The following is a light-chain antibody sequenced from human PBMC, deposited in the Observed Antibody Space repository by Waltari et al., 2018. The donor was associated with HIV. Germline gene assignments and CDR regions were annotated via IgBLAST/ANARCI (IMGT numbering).Light chain of an antibody. CDR1: NIGSQS. Sequence: SYVLPQPPSVSVAPGQTARITCEGNNIGSQSVHWYQQRPGQAPALVVHDDSDRPSGIPERFSGSNSGNTATLTISRVEAGDEADYYCQVWHSNSDHVVFGGGTKLTVL. J-gene: IGLJ2*01. CDR3: QVWHSNSDHVV. CDR2: DDS. V-gene: IGLV3-21*02.